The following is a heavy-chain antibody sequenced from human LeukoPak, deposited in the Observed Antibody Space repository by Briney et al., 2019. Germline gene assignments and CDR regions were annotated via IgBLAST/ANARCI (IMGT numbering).Heavy chain of an antibody. V-gene: IGHV3-23*01. D-gene: IGHD5-18*01. CDR1: GFTFGSYS. J-gene: IGHJ4*02. CDR2: IVESSSTT. CDR3: ARDRRRQHLYYSEY. Sequence: GGSLRLSCVASGFTFGSYSMSWVRQAPGKGLEWVSSIVESSSTTFFADSVKGRFTISRDNSKNTLYLQMNGLRAEDTALYFCARDRRRQHLYYSEYWGQGTLVTVSS.